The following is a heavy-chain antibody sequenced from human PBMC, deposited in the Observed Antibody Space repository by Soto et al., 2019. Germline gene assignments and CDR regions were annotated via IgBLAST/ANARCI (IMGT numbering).Heavy chain of an antibody. CDR2: ISSSSSTI. D-gene: IGHD3-16*01. Sequence: GGSLRLSCAASGFTFSSYSMNWVRQAPGKGLEWVSYISSSSSTIYYADSVKGRFTISRDNAKNSLYLQMNSLRAEDTAVYYCAREAGGGHNWFDPWGQGTLVTVSS. CDR1: GFTFSSYS. V-gene: IGHV3-48*01. J-gene: IGHJ5*02. CDR3: AREAGGGHNWFDP.